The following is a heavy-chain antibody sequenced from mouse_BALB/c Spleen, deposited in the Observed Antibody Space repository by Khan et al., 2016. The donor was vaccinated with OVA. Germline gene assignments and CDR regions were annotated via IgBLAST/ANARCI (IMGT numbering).Heavy chain of an antibody. CDR3: AREGFRGVAMGY. CDR1: GYTFTAND. CDR2: IYPGDGST. Sequence: QVQLQQPGPELVKPGALVKISCKASGYTFTANDINWVKQRPGQGLEWIGWIYPGDGSTKYDEKFKGKATMTADKSSNTAYMQISSLTSETAAVXFCAREGFRGVAMGYWGQGTSLSVSS. J-gene: IGHJ4*01. V-gene: IGHV1S56*01.